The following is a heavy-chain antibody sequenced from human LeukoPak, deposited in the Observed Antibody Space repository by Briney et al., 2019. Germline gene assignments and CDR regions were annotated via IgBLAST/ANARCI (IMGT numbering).Heavy chain of an antibody. Sequence: PSLQSRLTISVDTSKNQFSLTLSSVTAADTALYYCARLEVLPASCFSDSWGQGSLVTVSS. V-gene: IGHV4-34*01. CDR3: ARLEVLPASCFSDS. J-gene: IGHJ4*02. D-gene: IGHD2-2*01.